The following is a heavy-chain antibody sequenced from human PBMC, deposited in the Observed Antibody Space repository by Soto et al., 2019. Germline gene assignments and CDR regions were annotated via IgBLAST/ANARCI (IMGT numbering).Heavy chain of an antibody. D-gene: IGHD5-18*01. J-gene: IGHJ4*02. V-gene: IGHV1-3*01. CDR2: INAGNGNT. Sequence: ASVKVSCKASGYTFTSYTIHWVRQAPGQRFEWMGWINAGNGNTKYSQKFQGRVTITRDTSASIAYMELSSLRSEDTAVYYCARDPGYSYGYNWGQGTLVTVSS. CDR3: ARDPGYSYGYN. CDR1: GYTFTSYT.